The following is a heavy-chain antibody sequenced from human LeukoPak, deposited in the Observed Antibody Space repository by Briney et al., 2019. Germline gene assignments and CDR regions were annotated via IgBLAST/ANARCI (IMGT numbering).Heavy chain of an antibody. J-gene: IGHJ4*02. CDR2: IYYSGST. D-gene: IGHD6-19*01. Sequence: SETLSLTCTVSGGSISSYYWSWIRQPPGKGLEWIGYIYYSGSTNYNPSLKSRVTISVHTSKHQFSLKLSSVTAADTAVYYCTRYIAVAGNLVGFDYWGQGTLVTVSS. CDR1: GGSISSYY. V-gene: IGHV4-59*08. CDR3: TRYIAVAGNLVGFDY.